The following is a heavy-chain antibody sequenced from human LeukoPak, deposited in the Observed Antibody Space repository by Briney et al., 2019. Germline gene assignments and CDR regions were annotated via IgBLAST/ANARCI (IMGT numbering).Heavy chain of an antibody. J-gene: IGHJ4*02. CDR3: ARTGSGYTYGPLDY. CDR2: IYSSGST. D-gene: IGHD5-18*01. CDR1: SGSISSYY. V-gene: IGHV4-59*01. Sequence: SETLPLTCTVSSGSISSYYWSWIRQPPGKGLEWIGYIYSSGSTNYNPSLKSRVTISVDTSKNQFSLKLSSVTAADTAVYYCARTGSGYTYGPLDYWGQGTLVTVSS.